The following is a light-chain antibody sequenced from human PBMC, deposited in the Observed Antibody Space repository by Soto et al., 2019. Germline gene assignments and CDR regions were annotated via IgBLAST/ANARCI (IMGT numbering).Light chain of an antibody. CDR2: GAS. CDR1: QSVSSN. CDR3: QQYNDWTRG. V-gene: IGKV3-15*01. Sequence: EIVMTQSPATLSVSPGERATLSCRASQSVSSNLAWYQQKPGQAPRLLIYGASTRATGIPARFSGSGSGTEFTLTISSLQSEDFAVYYCQQYNDWTRGFGPGTKVGIK. J-gene: IGKJ3*01.